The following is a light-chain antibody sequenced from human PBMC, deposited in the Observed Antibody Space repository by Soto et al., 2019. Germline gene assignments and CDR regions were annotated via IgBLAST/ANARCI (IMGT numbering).Light chain of an antibody. Sequence: EILMTQSPASLSVSPGERVILSCRATQSISSNLAWYQQKPGQAPRLLIYGTSTRATGIPARFSGSGSGTEFTRTITILQSEDFALYFCQQYNNWPLTFGQGTRLEIK. CDR2: GTS. J-gene: IGKJ5*01. CDR1: QSISSN. V-gene: IGKV3-15*01. CDR3: QQYNNWPLT.